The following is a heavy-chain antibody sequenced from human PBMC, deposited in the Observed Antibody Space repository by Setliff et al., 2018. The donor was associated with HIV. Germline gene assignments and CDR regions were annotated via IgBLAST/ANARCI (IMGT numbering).Heavy chain of an antibody. V-gene: IGHV4-39*01. CDR2: IYYSGST. CDR1: GGSISSSSYY. J-gene: IGHJ6*03. Sequence: LSPPFPVSGGSISSSSYYWGWTRQPPGKGLEWIGSIYYSGSTYSNPSLKSRVTISVDTSKNQFSLKLSSVTAADTAVYYCARHDGMKAARRYNNDYMDVWGKGTTVTVSS. D-gene: IGHD6-6*01. CDR3: ARHDGMKAARRYNNDYMDV.